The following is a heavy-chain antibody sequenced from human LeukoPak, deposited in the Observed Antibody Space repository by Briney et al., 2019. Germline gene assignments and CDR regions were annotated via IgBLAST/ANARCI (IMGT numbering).Heavy chain of an antibody. J-gene: IGHJ5*02. CDR1: GGSFSGYY. D-gene: IGHD6-25*01. Sequence: PSETLSLTCAFYGGSFSGYYWSWIRQPPGKGLEWIGEINHSGGTKYNPSLKSRVTISVDTSKNQFSLKLSSVTAADTAVYYCARVAGYLPTRWFDPWGQGTHVTVSS. CDR2: INHSGGT. V-gene: IGHV4-34*01. CDR3: ARVAGYLPTRWFDP.